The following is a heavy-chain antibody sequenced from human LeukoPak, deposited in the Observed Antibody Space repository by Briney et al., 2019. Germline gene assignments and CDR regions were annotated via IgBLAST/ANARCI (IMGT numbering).Heavy chain of an antibody. V-gene: IGHV3-9*01. J-gene: IGHJ3*02. CDR3: AKGYYYDSANAFDI. CDR2: ISWNSGSI. CDR1: GFTFDDYA. D-gene: IGHD3-22*01. Sequence: GGSLRLSCAASGFTFDDYAMHWVRKAPGKGMEWVSGISWNSGSIGYADSVKGRFTISRDNAKNSLYLQMNSLRAEDTALYYCAKGYYYDSANAFDIWGQGTMVTVSS.